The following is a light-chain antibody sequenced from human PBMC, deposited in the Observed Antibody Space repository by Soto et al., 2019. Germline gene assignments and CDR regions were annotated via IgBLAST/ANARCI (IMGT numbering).Light chain of an antibody. CDR2: AAS. J-gene: IGKJ1*01. V-gene: IGKV1-39*01. CDR3: QQVKIPPPP. CDR1: QSISSY. Sequence: DIQMTQSPSSLSASVGDRVTITCRASQSISSYLNWYQQKPGKAPKLLIYAASILQSGVPSRFMGGELGPNFIPTIGSFQPENFQPYTGQQVKIPPPPFAKGTKVKT.